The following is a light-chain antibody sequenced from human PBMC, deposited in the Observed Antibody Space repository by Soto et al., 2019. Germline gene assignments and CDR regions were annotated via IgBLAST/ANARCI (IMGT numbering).Light chain of an antibody. Sequence: EIVLTQSPGTLSLSPGERATLSCRASQSVSSRSLAWYQQKPGQAPRLLISDASNRAADIPDRFSGSGSGTDFTLTISRLEPEDSAVYYCHQYGSSRTFGQGTKVDIK. CDR1: QSVSSRS. CDR2: DAS. CDR3: HQYGSSRT. J-gene: IGKJ1*01. V-gene: IGKV3-20*01.